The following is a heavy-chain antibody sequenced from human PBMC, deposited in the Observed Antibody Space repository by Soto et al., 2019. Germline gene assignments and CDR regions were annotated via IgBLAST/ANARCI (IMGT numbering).Heavy chain of an antibody. D-gene: IGHD1-26*01. Sequence: QVQLQESGPGLVKPSQTLSLTCTVSGGSISSGGYYWSWIRQHPGKGLEWLGYIYYSGSTYSNPSFTRRVTIPVDTPKTPFSPKLGSVTAADTAGYYCARWVGATAFDFWGQGTLGSVSS. V-gene: IGHV4-31*03. J-gene: IGHJ4*02. CDR3: ARWVGATAFDF. CDR2: IYYSGST. CDR1: GGSISSGGYY.